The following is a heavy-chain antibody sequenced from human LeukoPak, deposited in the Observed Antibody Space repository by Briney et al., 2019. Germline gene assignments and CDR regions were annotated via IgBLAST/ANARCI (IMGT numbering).Heavy chain of an antibody. D-gene: IGHD5-18*01. CDR2: ISFDGSNK. CDR3: ARDLGYSYGFFDY. Sequence: GGSLRLSCAASGFSLSRFAMHWVRQAPGKGLQWVAVISFDGSNKYYADFVEGRFTISGDNSKNMLYLQMSSLRAEDTAVYFCARDLGYSYGFFDYWGQGTLVTVPS. V-gene: IGHV3-30-3*01. CDR1: GFSLSRFA. J-gene: IGHJ4*02.